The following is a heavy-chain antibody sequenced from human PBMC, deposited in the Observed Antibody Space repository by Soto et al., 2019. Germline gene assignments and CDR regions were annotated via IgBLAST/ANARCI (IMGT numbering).Heavy chain of an antibody. J-gene: IGHJ4*02. CDR1: GCSLRKYY. Sequence: PSETLSLTCTVSGCSLRKYYWNWIRQSPGKGLEYIGYIYDSETTNYNPSLRSRVTISADTSKNQFSLKLTSVTAADTAVYYCARLEGRFSGRIDSWGQGTLVTVSS. CDR2: IYDSETT. CDR3: ARLEGRFSGRIDS. D-gene: IGHD1-26*01. V-gene: IGHV4-59*01.